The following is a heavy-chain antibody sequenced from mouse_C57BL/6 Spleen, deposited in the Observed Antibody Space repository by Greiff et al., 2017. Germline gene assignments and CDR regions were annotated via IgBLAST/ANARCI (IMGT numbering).Heavy chain of an antibody. Sequence: EVKLMESGGGLVKPGGSLKLSCAASGFTFSSYAMSWVRQTPEKRLEWVATISDGGSYTYYPDNVKGRLTISRDNAKNNLYLQMSHLKSEDTAMYYCARNDYDYFDYWGQGTTLTVSS. CDR2: ISDGGSYT. CDR3: ARNDYDYFDY. D-gene: IGHD2-4*01. V-gene: IGHV5-4*03. CDR1: GFTFSSYA. J-gene: IGHJ2*01.